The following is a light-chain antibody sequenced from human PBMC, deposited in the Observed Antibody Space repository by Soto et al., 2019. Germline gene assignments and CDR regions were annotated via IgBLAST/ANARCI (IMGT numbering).Light chain of an antibody. CDR3: QQFNGWHRT. Sequence: EVVLKHSPDTLSLYPGERATLSCMASQSVGSNVAWYQQKPGQAPRLLIYGTSTRDTGIPARFSGSGSGTEFALTICSLESEDFAVYYCQQFNGWHRTFGQGTKVDIK. J-gene: IGKJ1*01. CDR2: GTS. V-gene: IGKV3-15*01. CDR1: QSVGSN.